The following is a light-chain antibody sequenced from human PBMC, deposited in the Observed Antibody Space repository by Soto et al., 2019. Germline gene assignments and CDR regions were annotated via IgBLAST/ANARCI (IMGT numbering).Light chain of an antibody. Sequence: EIVMTQSPATLSVSPGERATLSCRASQSVSSNLAWYQQKPGQAPRLLISSASTRATGIPARFSGSGSGTEFTLTISSLQSEDFAVYYCQQYNNWPVFGQGTKVDIK. CDR3: QQYNNWPV. CDR2: SAS. J-gene: IGKJ1*01. CDR1: QSVSSN. V-gene: IGKV3D-15*01.